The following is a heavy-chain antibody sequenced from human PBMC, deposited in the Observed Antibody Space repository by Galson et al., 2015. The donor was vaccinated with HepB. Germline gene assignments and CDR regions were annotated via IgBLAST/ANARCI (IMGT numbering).Heavy chain of an antibody. Sequence: SVKVSCKASGYTFTSYYMHWVRQAPGQGLEWMGIINPSGGSTSYAQKFQGRVTMTRDTSTSTGYMELSSLRSEDTAVYYCARDLGWDRGSDIWGQGTMVTVSS. J-gene: IGHJ3*02. CDR3: ARDLGWDRGSDI. CDR2: INPSGGST. D-gene: IGHD3-3*01. V-gene: IGHV1-46*01. CDR1: GYTFTSYY.